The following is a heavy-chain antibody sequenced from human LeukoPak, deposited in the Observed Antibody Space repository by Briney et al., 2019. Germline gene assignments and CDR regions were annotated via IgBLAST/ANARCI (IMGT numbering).Heavy chain of an antibody. Sequence: GGSLRLSCAASGFTFSDYAMHWVRQAPGKGLEYVSAITSGGGKTYYADSVKDRFTIYRDNSKNTLYLQMGSLRDEDMVVHYCARGRGGRYDFWGQGILVTVSS. J-gene: IGHJ4*02. CDR1: GFTFSDYA. CDR2: ITSGGGKT. CDR3: ARGRGGRYDF. V-gene: IGHV3-64*02. D-gene: IGHD1-26*01.